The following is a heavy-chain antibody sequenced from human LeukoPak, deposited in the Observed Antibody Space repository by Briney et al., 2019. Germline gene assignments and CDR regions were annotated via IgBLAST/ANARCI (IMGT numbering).Heavy chain of an antibody. CDR1: GGSFSGYY. D-gene: IGHD3-16*01. Sequence: KPSETLSLTCAVYGGSFSGYYWSWIRQPPGKGLEWIGEINHSGSTNYNPSLKSRVTISVDTSKNQFSLKLSSVIAADTAVYYCARRFGGSSRGDAFDIWGQGTMVTVSS. J-gene: IGHJ3*02. CDR2: INHSGST. CDR3: ARRFGGSSRGDAFDI. V-gene: IGHV4-34*01.